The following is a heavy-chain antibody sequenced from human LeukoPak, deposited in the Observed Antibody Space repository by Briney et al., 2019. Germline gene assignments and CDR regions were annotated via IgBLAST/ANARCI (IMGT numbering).Heavy chain of an antibody. CDR1: GVSISSSSYY. CDR2: IYYSGST. J-gene: IGHJ5*02. D-gene: IGHD1-26*01. Sequence: SETLSLTCTVSGVSISSSSYYWGWIRQPPGKGLEWIGSIYYSGSTYYNPSLKSRVTISVDTSMTQFSLMLSSVTAADTAVYYCARHGFSDNGSYYWFDPWGQGTLVTVSS. CDR3: ARHGFSDNGSYYWFDP. V-gene: IGHV4-39*01.